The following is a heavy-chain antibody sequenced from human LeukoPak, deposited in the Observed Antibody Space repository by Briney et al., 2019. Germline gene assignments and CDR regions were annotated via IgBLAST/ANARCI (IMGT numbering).Heavy chain of an antibody. CDR3: ARGPPNWGYDY. Sequence: ASVKVSCKASGYTFTSYDFNWVRQATGQRREWMGWMSPNSGDTGYAQKFQDRVTMTRNTSISTAYMELSSLRSDDTAVYYCARGPPNWGYDYWGPGTLVTVSS. CDR1: GYTFTSYD. J-gene: IGHJ4*02. V-gene: IGHV1-8*01. D-gene: IGHD7-27*01. CDR2: MSPNSGDT.